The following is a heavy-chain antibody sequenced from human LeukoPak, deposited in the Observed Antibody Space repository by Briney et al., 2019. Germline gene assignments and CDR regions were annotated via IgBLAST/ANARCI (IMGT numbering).Heavy chain of an antibody. V-gene: IGHV4-4*07. J-gene: IGHJ4*02. Sequence: SETLSLTCSVSGGSTSDYYWNWIPEPAGQGLEWLGRIYYTGNTSYNPSLESRLTMSLDTAKNQFSLNVTSVTAADTAVYYCARGGTLFTYFDSWGQGTLVTVSS. D-gene: IGHD3-10*02. CDR3: ARGGTLFTYFDS. CDR1: GGSTSDYY. CDR2: IYYTGNT.